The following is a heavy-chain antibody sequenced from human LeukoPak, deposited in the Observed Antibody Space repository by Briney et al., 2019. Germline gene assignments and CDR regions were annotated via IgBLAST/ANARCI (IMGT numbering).Heavy chain of an antibody. CDR2: IYTSGST. CDR3: AREEGDIVATITDY. V-gene: IGHV4-4*07. D-gene: IGHD5-12*01. J-gene: IGHJ4*02. Sequence: ASETLSLTCAVYGGSFSGYYWSWIRQPAGKGLEWIGRIYTSGSTNYNPSLKSRVTISVDTSKNQFSLKLSSVTAADTAVYYCAREEGDIVATITDYWGQGTLVTVSS. CDR1: GGSFSGYY.